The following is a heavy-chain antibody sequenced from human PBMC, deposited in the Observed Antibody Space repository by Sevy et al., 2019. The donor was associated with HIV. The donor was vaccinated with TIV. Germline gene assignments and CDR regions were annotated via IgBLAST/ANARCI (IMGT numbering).Heavy chain of an antibody. CDR3: ARGGSDAFDI. Sequence: VGSLRLSCAASGFTFSSYDMHWVRQASGKGLEWVSAIGTVGDTFYPDSVKGRFTISRENAKNSLYLQMNSLRAGDTAVYHCARGGSDAFDIWGQGTMVTVSS. CDR2: IGTVGDT. CDR1: GFTFSSYD. J-gene: IGHJ3*02. D-gene: IGHD1-1*01. V-gene: IGHV3-13*01.